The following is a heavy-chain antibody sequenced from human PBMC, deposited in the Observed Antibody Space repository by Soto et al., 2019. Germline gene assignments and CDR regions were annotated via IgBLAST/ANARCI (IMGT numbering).Heavy chain of an antibody. CDR3: ARDPAYCGGDCYPPYFFFDY. V-gene: IGHV3-33*01. J-gene: IGHJ4*02. D-gene: IGHD2-21*02. CDR1: GFTFSSYG. CDR2: IWYDGSNK. Sequence: GGSLRLSCAASGFTFSSYGMHWVRQAPGKGLEWVAVIWYDGSNKYYADSVKGRFTISRDNSKNTLYLQMNSLRAEDTAVYYCARDPAYCGGDCYPPYFFFDYWGQGTLVTVST.